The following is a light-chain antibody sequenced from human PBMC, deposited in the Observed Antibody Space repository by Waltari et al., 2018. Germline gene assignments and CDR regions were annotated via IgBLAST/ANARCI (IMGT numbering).Light chain of an antibody. CDR1: DSDVGASAF. CDR2: EVS. V-gene: IGLV2-14*01. CDR3: SSYTTSSAPGV. J-gene: IGLJ1*01. Sequence: QSALTQPASVSGSPGQSLTISCSGTDSDVGASAFVSWYQQHPGKAPHLIIYEVSNRPSGISNRFSASKSGNTASLTISGLQAEDEADYYCSSYTTSSAPGVFGTGTRVTVL.